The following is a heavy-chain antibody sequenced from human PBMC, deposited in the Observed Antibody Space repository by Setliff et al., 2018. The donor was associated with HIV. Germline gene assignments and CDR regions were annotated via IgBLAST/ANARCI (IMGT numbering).Heavy chain of an antibody. CDR1: GYSFTTLG. D-gene: IGHD3-10*01. V-gene: IGHV5-51*01. Sequence: PGESLKISCQASGYSFTTLGIAWVRQMPGKGLEWMGMVFPDDSDTRYSPSFQGQVSMSADKSINTAYLQWSSLKASDTAVYYCARSMGFKATTRLDFWGPGTLVTVSS. J-gene: IGHJ4*02. CDR2: VFPDDSDT. CDR3: ARSMGFKATTRLDF.